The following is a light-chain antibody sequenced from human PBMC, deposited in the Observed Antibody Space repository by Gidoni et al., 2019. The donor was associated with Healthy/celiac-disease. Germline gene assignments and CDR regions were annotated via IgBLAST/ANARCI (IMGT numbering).Light chain of an antibody. Sequence: QSVLTQPPSASGTPRQRVTISCSGSSSNIGSNTVNWYQQLPGTAPKLLIYSNNQRPSGVPDRFSGSKSGTSASLAISGLQSEDEADYYCAAWDDSLNGPNVVFGGGTKLTVL. CDR1: SSNIGSNT. CDR3: AAWDDSLNGPNVV. CDR2: SNN. J-gene: IGLJ2*01. V-gene: IGLV1-44*01.